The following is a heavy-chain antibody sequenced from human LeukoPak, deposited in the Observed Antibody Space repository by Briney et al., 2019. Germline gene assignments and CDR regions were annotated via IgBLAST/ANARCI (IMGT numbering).Heavy chain of an antibody. J-gene: IGHJ5*02. CDR1: GYTFTSYD. Sequence: ASVKVSCKASGYTFTSYDMNWVRQAPGQGLEWMGWMNPNSGNTGYAQKFQGRVTMTRNTSVSTAYMELSSLRSEDTAVYYCARGEHDYGDYVAANWFDPWGQGTLVTVSS. CDR2: MNPNSGNT. V-gene: IGHV1-8*01. CDR3: ARGEHDYGDYVAANWFDP. D-gene: IGHD4-17*01.